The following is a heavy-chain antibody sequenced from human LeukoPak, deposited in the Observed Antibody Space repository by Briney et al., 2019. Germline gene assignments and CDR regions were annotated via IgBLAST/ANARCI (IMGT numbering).Heavy chain of an antibody. D-gene: IGHD3-22*01. CDR3: ARAGTSGRYYYDSSGPSDH. V-gene: IGHV1-2*02. Sequence: ASVKVSCKTSAYTFIDYHIHWVRQAPGQGLEWMGWINPNSGGTNYAQKFQGRVTMTRDTSISTAYMELSRLRSDDTAVYYCARAGTSGRYYYDSSGPSDHWGQGTMVTVSS. CDR2: INPNSGGT. J-gene: IGHJ3*01. CDR1: AYTFIDYH.